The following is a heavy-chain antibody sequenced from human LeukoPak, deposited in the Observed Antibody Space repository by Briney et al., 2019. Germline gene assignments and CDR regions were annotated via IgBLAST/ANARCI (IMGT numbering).Heavy chain of an antibody. J-gene: IGHJ5*02. V-gene: IGHV4-59*08. CDR1: GGSISSYY. CDR2: IYYSGST. Sequence: KPSETLSLTCTVSGGSISSYYWSWIRQPPGKGLEWIGYIYYSGSTNYNPSLKSRVTISVDTSKSQFFLKLSSVTAADTAVYYCARQKWITMVRGVINWFDPWGQGTLVTVSS. D-gene: IGHD3-10*01. CDR3: ARQKWITMVRGVINWFDP.